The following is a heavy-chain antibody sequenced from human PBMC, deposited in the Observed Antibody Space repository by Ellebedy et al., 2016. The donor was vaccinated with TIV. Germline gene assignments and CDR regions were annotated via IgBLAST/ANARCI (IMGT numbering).Heavy chain of an antibody. V-gene: IGHV1-18*04. D-gene: IGHD2-15*01. CDR1: GYTFTSFG. CDR2: IRAFNGDT. CDR3: AGVIGLRDCSGDICSPPPPLDH. J-gene: IGHJ4*02. Sequence: ASVTVSCKASGYTFTSFGITWVRQAPGQGLEWMGWIRAFNGDTNYVQKLQGRVTMTSDTSKSTAYMELRSLRSDDTAVDYCAGVIGLRDCSGDICSPPPPLDHWGQGALVTVSS.